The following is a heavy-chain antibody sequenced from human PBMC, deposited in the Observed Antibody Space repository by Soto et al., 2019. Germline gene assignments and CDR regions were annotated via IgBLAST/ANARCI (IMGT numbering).Heavy chain of an antibody. CDR2: ISSSSSTI. Sequence: GSLRLSCAASGFTFSSYSMNWVRQAPGKGLEWVSYISSSSSTIYYADSVKGRFTISRDNAKNSLYLQMNSLRAEDTAVYYCARYWYYMDVWGKGTTVTVSS. J-gene: IGHJ6*03. V-gene: IGHV3-48*01. CDR3: ARYWYYMDV. D-gene: IGHD2-15*01. CDR1: GFTFSSYS.